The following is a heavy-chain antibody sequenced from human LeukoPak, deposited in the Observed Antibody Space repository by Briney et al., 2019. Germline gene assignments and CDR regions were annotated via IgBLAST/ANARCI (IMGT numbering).Heavy chain of an antibody. V-gene: IGHV4-4*07. D-gene: IGHD2-8*02. CDR3: ARDVLGIWGVWFFDL. J-gene: IGHJ2*01. CDR2: VCTSGIT. Sequence: SETLSLTCAVSGDSISTNCWTWIRQPAGKGLEWIGRVCTSGITNYNPSLESRITMLLDTSKKQFSLRLTSVTAADTAVYYCARDVLGIWGVWFFDLWGRGTLVTVSS. CDR1: GDSISTNC.